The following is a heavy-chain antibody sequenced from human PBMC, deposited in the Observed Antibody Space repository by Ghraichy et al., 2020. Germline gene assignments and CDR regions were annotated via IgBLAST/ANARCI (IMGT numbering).Heavy chain of an antibody. Sequence: ESLNISCTVSGGSISSSSYYWGWIRQPPGKGLEWIGSIYYSGSTYYNPSLKSRVTISVDTSKNQFSLKLSSVTAADTAVYYCARHDDFWSGYYGALDYWGQGTLVTVSS. CDR1: GGSISSSSYY. V-gene: IGHV4-39*01. CDR2: IYYSGST. CDR3: ARHDDFWSGYYGALDY. D-gene: IGHD3-3*01. J-gene: IGHJ4*02.